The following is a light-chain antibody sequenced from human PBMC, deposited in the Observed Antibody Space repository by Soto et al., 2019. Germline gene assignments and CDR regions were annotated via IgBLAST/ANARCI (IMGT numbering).Light chain of an antibody. Sequence: EIATTHPPSTLSVTPGPRAILSCMPSQNVSSNLTWYQQKPGQAPRLLIYGASNRATGIPARFSGSGSGTEFTLTISSLEPEDFAVYYCQQYGSSPRTFGQGTKVDIK. J-gene: IGKJ1*01. CDR1: QNVSSN. CDR3: QQYGSSPRT. V-gene: IGKV3-15*01. CDR2: GAS.